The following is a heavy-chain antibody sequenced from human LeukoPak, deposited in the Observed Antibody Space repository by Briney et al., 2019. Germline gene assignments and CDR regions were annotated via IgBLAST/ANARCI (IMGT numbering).Heavy chain of an antibody. CDR2: IVVGSGNT. V-gene: IGHV1-58*02. Sequence: ASVKVSFKASGFTFTSSAMQWVRQARGQRLEWIGWIVVGSGNTNYAQKFQERVTITRDMSTSTAYMELSSLRSEDTAVYYCAAHIYGSGSPYNWFDPWGQGTLVTVSS. J-gene: IGHJ5*02. CDR3: AAHIYGSGSPYNWFDP. CDR1: GFTFTSSA. D-gene: IGHD3-10*01.